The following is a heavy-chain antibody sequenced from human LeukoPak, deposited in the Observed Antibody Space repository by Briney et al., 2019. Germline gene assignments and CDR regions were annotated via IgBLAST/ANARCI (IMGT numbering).Heavy chain of an antibody. CDR1: GGSISSYY. V-gene: IGHV4-4*07. CDR2: IYTSGST. D-gene: IGHD6-19*01. Sequence: SETLSLTCTVSGGSISSYYWSWIRQPAGKGLEWIGRIYTSGSTNYNPSLKSRVTMSVDTSKNQFSLKLSSVTAADTAVYYCARDHHAVIGVSGWFGQNGYYFDYWGQGTLVTVSS. CDR3: ARDHHAVIGVSGWFGQNGYYFDY. J-gene: IGHJ4*02.